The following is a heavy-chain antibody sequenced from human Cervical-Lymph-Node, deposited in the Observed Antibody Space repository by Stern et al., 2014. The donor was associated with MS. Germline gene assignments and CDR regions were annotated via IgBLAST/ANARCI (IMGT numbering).Heavy chain of an antibody. CDR3: TRGDSGSVY. Sequence: EVQLVESGGGLVQPGRSLRLSCTTSGFTFGDYAMNWFRQAPGKGLEWVGFIRSNASGGTTESATSVKDRFTISRDDSKSIAYLQMNSLKTEDTAVYYCTRGDSGSVYWGQGTLVTVSS. CDR2: IRSNASGGTT. J-gene: IGHJ4*02. D-gene: IGHD3-10*01. V-gene: IGHV3-49*03. CDR1: GFTFGDYA.